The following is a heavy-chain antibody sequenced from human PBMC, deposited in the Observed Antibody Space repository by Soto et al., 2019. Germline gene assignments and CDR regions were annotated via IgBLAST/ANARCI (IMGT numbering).Heavy chain of an antibody. D-gene: IGHD2-2*01. Sequence: ASVKVSCKVSGYTLTELSMHWVRQAPGKGLEWMGGFDPEDGETIYAQKFQGRVTMTEDTSTDTAYMELSSLRSEDTAVYYCATLLDIVVVPAAMAGEFDDWGQGTLVTVPS. J-gene: IGHJ4*02. CDR3: ATLLDIVVVPAAMAGEFDD. V-gene: IGHV1-24*01. CDR1: GYTLTELS. CDR2: FDPEDGET.